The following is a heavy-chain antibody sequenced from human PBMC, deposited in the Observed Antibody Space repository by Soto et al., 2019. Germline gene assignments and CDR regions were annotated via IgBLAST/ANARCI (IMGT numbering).Heavy chain of an antibody. Sequence: EVQLVESGGGLVKPGGSLRLSCAASGFIFSSYNMNWVRQAPGKGLEWVSSISSSGSYIFYADSVEGRFTISRDNAKYSLYRQMNRRRAEDPAVDYCAWEGYYFDTSVRPPWFDPWGRGTLVTVYS. J-gene: IGHJ5*02. CDR3: AWEGYYFDTSVRPPWFDP. V-gene: IGHV3-21*01. CDR1: GFIFSSYN. CDR2: ISSSGSYI. D-gene: IGHD3-22*01.